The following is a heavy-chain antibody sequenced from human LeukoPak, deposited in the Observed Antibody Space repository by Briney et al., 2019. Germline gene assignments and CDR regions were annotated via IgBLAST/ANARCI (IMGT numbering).Heavy chain of an antibody. Sequence: GGSLRLSCAASGFTFSSYAMSWVRQAPGKGLEWVSAISGSGGSTYYADPVKGRFTISRGNSKNTLYLQMNSLRAEDTAVYYCAKGYVGSGWYEYYFDYWGQGTLVTVSS. J-gene: IGHJ4*02. D-gene: IGHD6-19*01. CDR2: ISGSGGST. V-gene: IGHV3-23*01. CDR3: AKGYVGSGWYEYYFDY. CDR1: GFTFSSYA.